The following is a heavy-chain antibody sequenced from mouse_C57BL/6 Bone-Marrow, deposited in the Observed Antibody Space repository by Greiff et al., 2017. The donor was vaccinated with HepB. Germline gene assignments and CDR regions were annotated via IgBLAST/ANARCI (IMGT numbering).Heavy chain of an antibody. V-gene: IGHV1-47*01. CDR1: GYTFTTYP. J-gene: IGHJ1*03. CDR2: FHPYNDDT. CDR3: ASHYGSSYGYFDV. D-gene: IGHD1-1*01. Sequence: QVHVKQSGAELVKPGASVKMSCKASGYTFTTYPIEWMKQNHGKSLEWIGNFHPYNDDTKYNEKFKGKATLTVEKSSSTVYLELSRLTSDDSAVYYCASHYGSSYGYFDVWGTGTTVTVSS.